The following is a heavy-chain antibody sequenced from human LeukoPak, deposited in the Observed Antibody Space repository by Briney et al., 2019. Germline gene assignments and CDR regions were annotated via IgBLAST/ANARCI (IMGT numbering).Heavy chain of an antibody. CDR3: ARGGFDCSSTSCFYSYGMAV. CDR2: ISAYNCNT. J-gene: IGHJ6*02. Sequence: ASVNVSCKASVYTFTSYCISWVRQAPGQGLEGMGWISAYNCNTNYAQKLQGRVTMTTATSTSTAYMELRRLRSVDTAVYYCARGGFDCSSTSCFYSYGMAVWAQGTTVTVSS. V-gene: IGHV1-18*01. D-gene: IGHD2-2*01. CDR1: VYTFTSYC.